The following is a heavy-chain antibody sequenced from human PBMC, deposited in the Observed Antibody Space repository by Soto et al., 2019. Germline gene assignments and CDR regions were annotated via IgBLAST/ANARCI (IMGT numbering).Heavy chain of an antibody. CDR3: ARPGPRRGSKNYYFDY. CDR1: GGTFSGYA. V-gene: IGHV1-69*13. J-gene: IGHJ4*02. Sequence: SVKVSCKASGGTFSGYAISWVRQAPGQGLEWMGGIIPIFGTANYAQKFQGRVTITADESTSTAYMELSSLRSEDTAVYYCARPGPRRGSKNYYFDYWGQGTLVTVS. D-gene: IGHD3-10*01. CDR2: IIPIFGTA.